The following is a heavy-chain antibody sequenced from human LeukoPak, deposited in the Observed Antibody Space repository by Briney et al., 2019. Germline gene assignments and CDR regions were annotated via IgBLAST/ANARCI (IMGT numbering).Heavy chain of an antibody. D-gene: IGHD6-19*01. V-gene: IGHV3-7*01. CDR1: GFTFSSYW. CDR2: IKQDGSEK. J-gene: IGHJ4*02. CDR3: ARASGSGWYVFDY. Sequence: GGSLRLSCAASGFTFSSYWMSWVRQAPGKGLEWVANIKQDGSEKYYVDSVKGRFTISRDNAKNSLYLKMNSLRAEDTAAYYWARASGSGWYVFDYWGQGTLVTVSS.